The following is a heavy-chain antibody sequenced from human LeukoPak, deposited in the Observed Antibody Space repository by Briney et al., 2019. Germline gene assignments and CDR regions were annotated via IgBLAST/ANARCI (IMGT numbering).Heavy chain of an antibody. J-gene: IGHJ6*02. Sequence: PSETLSLTCAVYGGSFSGYYWSWIRQPPGKGLEWIGEINHSGSTNYNPSLKSRVTISVDTSKNQFSLKLSSVTAADTAVYYCARDRVCPDNYYYYGMDVWGQGTTVTVSS. D-gene: IGHD2-2*01. V-gene: IGHV4-34*01. CDR3: ARDRVCPDNYYYYGMDV. CDR1: GGSFSGYY. CDR2: INHSGST.